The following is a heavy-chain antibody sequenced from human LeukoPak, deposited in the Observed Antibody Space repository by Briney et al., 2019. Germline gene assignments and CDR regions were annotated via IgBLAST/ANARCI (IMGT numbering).Heavy chain of an antibody. Sequence: SVHVSCKASGYTFTDYYMHWVRPAPGQGLEWMGWINPYSGDTNYAQRFQGRVNMTRDTSISTAYMELSGPRSDDTAVYHCARASYDNSLRIDDYWGQRIVVRVSS. V-gene: IGHV1-2*02. J-gene: IGHJ4*02. CDR3: ARASYDNSLRIDDY. CDR2: INPYSGDT. CDR1: GYTFTDYY. D-gene: IGHD3-22*01.